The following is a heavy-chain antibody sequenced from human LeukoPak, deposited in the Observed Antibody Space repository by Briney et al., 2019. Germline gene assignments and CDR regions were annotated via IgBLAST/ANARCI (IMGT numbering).Heavy chain of an antibody. CDR2: IKQDRSEK. J-gene: IGHJ4*02. CDR1: GFTFSSHW. V-gene: IGHV3-7*01. CDR3: ARARLNAFWSGDSWDY. Sequence: GGSLRLXCAASGFTFSSHWMSWVRQAPGKELEWVANIKQDRSEKYYVDSVKGRFTISRDNTKNSLYLQMNSLRAEDTAVYYCARARLNAFWSGDSWDYWGQGTLVTVSS. D-gene: IGHD3-3*01.